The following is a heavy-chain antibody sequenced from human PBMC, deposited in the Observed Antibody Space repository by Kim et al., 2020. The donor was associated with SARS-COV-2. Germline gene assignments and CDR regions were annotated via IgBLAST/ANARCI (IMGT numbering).Heavy chain of an antibody. CDR3: ARDEIAARPSLDGMDV. J-gene: IGHJ6*02. V-gene: IGHV3-48*02. D-gene: IGHD6-6*01. Sequence: DSVKGRFAISRDNAKNSVYLQMTSLRDEDTAVYYCARDEIAARPSLDGMDVWGQGTTVTVSS.